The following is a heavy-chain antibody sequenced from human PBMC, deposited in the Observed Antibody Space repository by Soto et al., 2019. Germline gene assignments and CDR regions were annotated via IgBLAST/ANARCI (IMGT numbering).Heavy chain of an antibody. Sequence: QGQLVQSGAEVKKPWDSVKVSCGTSGFSFASYSCHWVRQAPAQGLQWMGWINAGRGKTKYSQQFQGSVTFTWDTSANTVYMELSRLTSEDTSVFYCARWIDNGYFDYWGQGTLVTVSA. D-gene: IGHD4-17*01. J-gene: IGHJ4*02. CDR2: INAGRGKT. V-gene: IGHV1-3*01. CDR1: GFSFASYS. CDR3: ARWIDNGYFDY.